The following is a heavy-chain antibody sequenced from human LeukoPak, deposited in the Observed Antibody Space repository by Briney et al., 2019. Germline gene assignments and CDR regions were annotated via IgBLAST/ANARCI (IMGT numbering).Heavy chain of an antibody. J-gene: IGHJ4*02. CDR3: ARGPRYDYVWGSYRYKETFFDY. CDR1: GGSISSYY. D-gene: IGHD3-16*02. Sequence: SETLSLTCTVSGGSISSYYWSWIRQPPGKGLEWIGYIYYSGSTNYNPSLKSRVTISVDTSKNQFSLKLSSVTAADTAVYYCARGPRYDYVWGSYRYKETFFDYWGQGTLVTVSS. CDR2: IYYSGST. V-gene: IGHV4-59*12.